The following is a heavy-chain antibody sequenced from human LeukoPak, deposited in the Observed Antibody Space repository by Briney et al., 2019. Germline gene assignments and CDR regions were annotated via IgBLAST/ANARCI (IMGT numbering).Heavy chain of an antibody. CDR1: GGSISSGDYY. J-gene: IGHJ4*02. CDR3: ARSTMIGYFDY. V-gene: IGHV4-30-4*08. CDR2: IYYSGST. D-gene: IGHD3-22*01. Sequence: PSETLSLTCTVSGGSISSGDYYWSWIRQPPGKGLEWIGYIYYSGSTYYNPSLKSRVTISVDTSKNQFSLKLSSVTAADTAVYYCARSTMIGYFDYWRQGTMVTVSS.